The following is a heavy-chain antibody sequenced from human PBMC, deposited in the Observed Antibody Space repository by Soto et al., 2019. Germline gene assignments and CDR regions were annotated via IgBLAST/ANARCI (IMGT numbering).Heavy chain of an antibody. D-gene: IGHD6-19*01. CDR1: GGSISSYY. CDR2: IYYSGST. J-gene: IGHJ4*02. Sequence: QVQLQESGPGLVKPSETLSLTCTVSGGSISSYYWSWIRQPPGKGLEWIGYIYYSGSTNYNPSLKSRVTISVDTSKNQFSLKLSSVTAADTAVYYCARVVRSSGWYFDYWGQGTLVTVSS. CDR3: ARVVRSSGWYFDY. V-gene: IGHV4-59*01.